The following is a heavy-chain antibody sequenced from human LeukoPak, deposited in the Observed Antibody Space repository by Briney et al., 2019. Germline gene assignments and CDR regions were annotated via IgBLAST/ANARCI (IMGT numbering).Heavy chain of an antibody. V-gene: IGHV3-23*01. CDR2: ISGSGDGT. J-gene: IGHJ4*02. D-gene: IGHD3-3*01. CDR3: AKNSLAYYDFWSGLDY. CDR1: GFTFSNFA. Sequence: GGPLRLSCATSGFTFSNFAMTWVRQAPGKGLEWVSSISGSGDGTYYPDSVKGRFTISRDNSENALILQMNSLRAEDTALYYCAKNSLAYYDFWSGLDYWGQGALVTVSS.